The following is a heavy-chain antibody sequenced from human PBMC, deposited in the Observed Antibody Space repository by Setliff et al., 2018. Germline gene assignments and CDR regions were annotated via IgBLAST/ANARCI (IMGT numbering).Heavy chain of an antibody. CDR3: ARTCSGSGCYAGLES. D-gene: IGHD2-15*01. J-gene: IGHJ4*02. V-gene: IGHV3-33*08. CDR1: GFTFSSYR. Sequence: GGSLRLSCAASGFTFSSYRMHWVRQAPGKGLEWVAVIWDDGGNKYHADSVKGRFTISRDNSKNTLYLQMNSLSHEDTAVYYCARTCSGSGCYAGLESWGQGTPVTVSS. CDR2: IWDDGGNK.